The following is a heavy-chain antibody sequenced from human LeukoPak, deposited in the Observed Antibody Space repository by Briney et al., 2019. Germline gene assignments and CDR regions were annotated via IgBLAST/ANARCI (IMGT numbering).Heavy chain of an antibody. CDR1: GFTFNGSA. J-gene: IGHJ3*02. CDR2: IRSKANSYAT. V-gene: IGHV3-73*01. D-gene: IGHD6-19*01. Sequence: GRSLRLSCAASGFTFNGSAMHWVRQASGRGLEWVGRIRSKANSYATAYAASVKGRFTISRDDSKNTAYLQMNSLKTEDTAVYYCTRSGWYPNDAFDIWGQGTMVTVSS. CDR3: TRSGWYPNDAFDI.